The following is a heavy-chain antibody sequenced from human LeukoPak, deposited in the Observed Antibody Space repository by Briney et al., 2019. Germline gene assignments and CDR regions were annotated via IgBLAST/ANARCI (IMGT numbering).Heavy chain of an antibody. D-gene: IGHD3-22*01. J-gene: IGHJ6*03. V-gene: IGHV4-34*01. CDR2: INHSGST. Sequence: SETLSLTCAVYGGSFSGYYWSWIRQPPGKGLEWIGEINHSGSTNYNPSLKSRVTISVDTSKNQFSLKLSSVTAADTAVYYCARESYYDSSGYYYQTLYYYYMDVWGKGTTVTVSS. CDR1: GGSFSGYY. CDR3: ARESYYDSSGYYYQTLYYYYMDV.